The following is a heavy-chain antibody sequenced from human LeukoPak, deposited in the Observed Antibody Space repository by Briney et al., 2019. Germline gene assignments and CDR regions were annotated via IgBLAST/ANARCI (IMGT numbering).Heavy chain of an antibody. J-gene: IGHJ6*02. Sequence: GGSLRLSCAASGFTFSTYGMHWVRQAPGKGLDWVAFIRYDGSNKYYADSVKGRFTISRDNSKNTVYLQMNSLRAEDTAVYYCARDGGVAVAGLPYYYYYGMDVWGQGTTVTVSS. D-gene: IGHD6-19*01. CDR3: ARDGGVAVAGLPYYYYYGMDV. CDR1: GFTFSTYG. V-gene: IGHV3-30*02. CDR2: IRYDGSNK.